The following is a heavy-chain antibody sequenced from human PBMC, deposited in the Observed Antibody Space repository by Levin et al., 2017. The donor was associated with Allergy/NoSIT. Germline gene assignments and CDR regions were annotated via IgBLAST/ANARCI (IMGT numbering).Heavy chain of an antibody. D-gene: IGHD3-22*01. CDR2: IYPGDSDT. V-gene: IGHV5-51*01. Sequence: GGSLRLSCKGSGYSFTSYWIGWVRQMPGKGLEWMGIIYPGDSDTRYSPSFQGQVTISADKSISTAYLQWSSLKASDTAMYYCARRMYYYDSSGYYYYFDYWGQGTRVTVSS. CDR3: ARRMYYYDSSGYYYYFDY. J-gene: IGHJ4*02. CDR1: GYSFTSYW.